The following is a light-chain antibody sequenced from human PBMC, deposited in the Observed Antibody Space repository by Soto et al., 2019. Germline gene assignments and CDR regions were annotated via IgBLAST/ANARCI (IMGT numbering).Light chain of an antibody. CDR3: QQYNNWPLL. Sequence: EIVMTQSPATLSVSPGERATLSCRASQSVSSNLAWYQQKPDQAPRLLIYGASTRATGIPARFSGSGSGTEFTLTISSLQSEDFAVYYCQQYNNWPLLFGGGTKVEIK. V-gene: IGKV3-15*01. CDR2: GAS. CDR1: QSVSSN. J-gene: IGKJ4*01.